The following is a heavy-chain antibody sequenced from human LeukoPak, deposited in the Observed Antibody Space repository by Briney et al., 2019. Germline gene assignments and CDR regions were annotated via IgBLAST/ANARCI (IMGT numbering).Heavy chain of an antibody. Sequence: GGSLRLSCVASGFTFSTYAMSWARQAPGKGLEWVSALSGSGGITYYTDSVKGRFTISRDNSKNTLYLQMNSLRVEDTAIYLCAKYAGYDHWYFDVWGRGTLATVPS. V-gene: IGHV3-23*01. CDR1: GFTFSTYA. J-gene: IGHJ2*01. CDR2: LSGSGGIT. CDR3: AKYAGYDHWYFDV. D-gene: IGHD5-12*01.